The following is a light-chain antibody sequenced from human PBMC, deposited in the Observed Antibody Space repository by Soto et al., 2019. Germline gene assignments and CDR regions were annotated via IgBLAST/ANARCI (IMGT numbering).Light chain of an antibody. Sequence: ILLTHSPATLSLSPGERATLSCRASQSVSTYLAWYQQKPGQAPRLFIYDASNRATGIPARFSGSGSGTDFTLTISSLEPEDFAVYYCQQRSKWPITFGQGTRLEIK. CDR1: QSVSTY. V-gene: IGKV3-11*01. CDR3: QQRSKWPIT. J-gene: IGKJ5*01. CDR2: DAS.